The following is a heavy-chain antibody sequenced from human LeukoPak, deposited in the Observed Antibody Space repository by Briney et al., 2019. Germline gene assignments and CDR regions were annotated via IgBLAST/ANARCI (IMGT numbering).Heavy chain of an antibody. CDR1: GFTFSSYA. CDR3: ARDPSEISIAAAGTTLDY. J-gene: IGHJ4*02. Sequence: PGGSLRLSCAASGFTFSSYAMSWVRQAPGKGLEWVSAISGSGGSTYYADSVKGRFTISRDNSKNTLYLQMNSLRAEDTAVYYCARDPSEISIAAAGTTLDYWGQGTLVTVSS. D-gene: IGHD6-13*01. V-gene: IGHV3-23*01. CDR2: ISGSGGST.